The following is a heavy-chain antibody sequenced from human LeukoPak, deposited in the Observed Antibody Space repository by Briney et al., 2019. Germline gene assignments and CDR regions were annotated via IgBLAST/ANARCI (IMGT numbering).Heavy chain of an antibody. J-gene: IGHJ4*02. CDR1: GYTFTGYY. D-gene: IGHD6-19*01. Sequence: ASVKVSCKASGYTFTGYYMHWVRQAPGQGLEWMGWMNPNSGNTGYAQKFQGRVTITRNTSISTAYMELSSLRSEDTAVYYCARHQGAGTGFDYWGQGTLVTVSS. V-gene: IGHV1-8*03. CDR2: MNPNSGNT. CDR3: ARHQGAGTGFDY.